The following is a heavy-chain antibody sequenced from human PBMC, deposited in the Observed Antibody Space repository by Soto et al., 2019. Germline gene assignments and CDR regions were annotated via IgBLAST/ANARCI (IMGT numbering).Heavy chain of an antibody. Sequence: GSVKVSCKTPGYTYTRYGISWVRQAPGQGLERMGWISGYDGRTNFAQKVQDRVTMTTDTSTSTVYMELRSLSSDDTAVYYFVRFCDFPYYYYVMDVWGRGTTVTVSS. CDR1: GYTYTRYG. J-gene: IGHJ6*02. CDR3: VRFCDFPYYYYVMDV. D-gene: IGHD2-21*02. V-gene: IGHV1-18*01. CDR2: ISGYDGRT.